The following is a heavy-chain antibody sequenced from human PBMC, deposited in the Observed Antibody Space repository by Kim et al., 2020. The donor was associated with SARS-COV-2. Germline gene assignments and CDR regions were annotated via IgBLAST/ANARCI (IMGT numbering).Heavy chain of an antibody. Sequence: GGSLRLTCAASGFTFSSYGMHWVRQAPGKGLEWVAVISYDGSKKYYADSVKGRFTISRDDSKNTLYLQMNSLRADDTAVYYCAKYGGGGSGWYPYYFDYWGQGTLVTVSS. D-gene: IGHD6-19*01. V-gene: IGHV3-30*18. CDR1: GFTFSSYG. CDR2: ISYDGSKK. J-gene: IGHJ4*02. CDR3: AKYGGGGSGWYPYYFDY.